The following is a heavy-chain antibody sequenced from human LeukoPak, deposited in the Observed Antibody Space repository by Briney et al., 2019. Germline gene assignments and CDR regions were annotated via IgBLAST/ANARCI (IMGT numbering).Heavy chain of an antibody. CDR1: GGTFSNYA. J-gene: IGHJ6*03. Sequence: EASVKVSCKTSGGTFSNYAIIWVRQAPGQGLEWMGGIIPIFGTANYAQKFQGRVTITADKSTSTAYMELSSLRSEDTAVYYCARRNSYCGGDCHAHYYYYYYMDVWGKGTTVTVSS. D-gene: IGHD2-21*02. CDR3: ARRNSYCGGDCHAHYYYYYYMDV. V-gene: IGHV1-69*06. CDR2: IIPIFGTA.